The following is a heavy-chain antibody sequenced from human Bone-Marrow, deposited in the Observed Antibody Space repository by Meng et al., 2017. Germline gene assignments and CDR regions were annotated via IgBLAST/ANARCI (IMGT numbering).Heavy chain of an antibody. CDR2: IIPIFGTA. Sequence: QGQLVQAGGRVQKPGSSVKVSCKASGGTFSSYAISWVRQAPGQGLEWMGGIIPIFGTANYAQKFQGRVTITTDESTSTAYMELSSLRSEDTAVYYCARGPASGDYGWFDPWGQGTLVTVSS. D-gene: IGHD4-17*01. CDR1: GGTFSSYA. CDR3: ARGPASGDYGWFDP. V-gene: IGHV1-69*01. J-gene: IGHJ5*02.